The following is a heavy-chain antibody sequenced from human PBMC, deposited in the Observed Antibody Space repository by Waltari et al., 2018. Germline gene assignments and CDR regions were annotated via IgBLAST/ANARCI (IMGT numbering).Heavy chain of an antibody. CDR1: GYPFTGYY. CDR3: AKKGGWLVRETDY. D-gene: IGHD6-19*01. V-gene: IGHV1-2*06. J-gene: IGHJ4*02. Sequence: QVQLVQSGAEVKKPGASVKVSCKASGYPFTGYYMHWVRQAPGQGLEWMGRINPNSGGTNDAQKFQGRVTMTRDTSISTAYMELSRLRSDDTAVYYCAKKGGWLVRETDYWGQGTLVTVSS. CDR2: INPNSGGT.